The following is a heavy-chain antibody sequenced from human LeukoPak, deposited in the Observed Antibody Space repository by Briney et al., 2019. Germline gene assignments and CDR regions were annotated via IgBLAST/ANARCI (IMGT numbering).Heavy chain of an antibody. Sequence: AGGSLRLSCTASGFVLSDYGMHWVRQAPGKGLEWVAFVRNDGSNEYYVGSVKGRFTISRDKSKNTLYLQMHSLRAEDTAVYSCAKESDSGYHSEGPKTWGLGTLVTVSS. V-gene: IGHV3-30*02. CDR2: VRNDGSNE. D-gene: IGHD5-12*01. CDR1: GFVLSDYG. CDR3: AKESDSGYHSEGPKT. J-gene: IGHJ5*02.